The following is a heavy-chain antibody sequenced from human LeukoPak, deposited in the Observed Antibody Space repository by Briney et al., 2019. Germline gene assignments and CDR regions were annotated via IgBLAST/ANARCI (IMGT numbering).Heavy chain of an antibody. CDR2: IYYSGSS. D-gene: IGHD5-24*01. CDR1: GGSINNGGYY. J-gene: IGHJ4*02. Sequence: TSETLSLTCTVSGGSINNGGYYWSWIRQHPGKGLEWIGYIYYSGSSYYNPSLRSRVTISVDTSKNHFSLKLSSVTAADTAVYYCARNRDGYNSFDYWGQGTLVTVSS. CDR3: ARNRDGYNSFDY. V-gene: IGHV4-31*03.